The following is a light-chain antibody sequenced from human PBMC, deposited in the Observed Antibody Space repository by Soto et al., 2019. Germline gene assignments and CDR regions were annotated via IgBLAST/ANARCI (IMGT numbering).Light chain of an antibody. CDR1: QSLSTY. CDR3: QQTYSTPYA. Sequence: DIPMTQSPSSLSASVGDRVTITCRASQSLSTYLNWYQQKPGKAPKLLIYAASSLQGGVPSRFTGSGSVTDFTLTISSLQPEDFATYYCQQTYSTPYAFGQGTKLQIK. J-gene: IGKJ2*01. V-gene: IGKV1-39*01. CDR2: AAS.